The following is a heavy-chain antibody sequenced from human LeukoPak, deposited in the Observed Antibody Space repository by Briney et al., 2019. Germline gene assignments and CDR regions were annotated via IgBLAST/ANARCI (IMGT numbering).Heavy chain of an antibody. J-gene: IGHJ4*02. CDR2: ISSSTYYI. V-gene: IGHV3-21*01. CDR3: AREYGSGSLDY. CDR1: GFTFSSYS. D-gene: IGHD3-10*01. Sequence: GGSLRLSCAASGFTFSSYSMNWVRQAPGKGLEWVSSISSSTYYIFYADSVKGRFTISRDNAKNSLYLQMNGLRAEDTAVYYCAREYGSGSLDYWGQGTLVTVSS.